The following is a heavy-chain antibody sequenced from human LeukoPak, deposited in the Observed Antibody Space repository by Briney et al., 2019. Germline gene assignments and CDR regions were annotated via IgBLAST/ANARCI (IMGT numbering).Heavy chain of an antibody. Sequence: QSGGSLRLSCAASGFTFSSHLMSWVRQAPGKGLEWVANIKQDGSEKYYVDSVEGRFTISRDNAKNSLYLQMTSLRAEDTAVYYCARVTYYYGSGSLWRGYYYYYMDVWGKGTTVTISS. CDR3: ARVTYYYGSGSLWRGYYYYYMDV. V-gene: IGHV3-7*01. CDR1: GFTFSSHL. CDR2: IKQDGSEK. D-gene: IGHD3-10*01. J-gene: IGHJ6*03.